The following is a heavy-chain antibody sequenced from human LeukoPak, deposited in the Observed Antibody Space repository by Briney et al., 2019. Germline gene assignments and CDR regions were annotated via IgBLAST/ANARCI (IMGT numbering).Heavy chain of an antibody. J-gene: IGHJ6*03. D-gene: IGHD6-6*01. CDR1: GGSISSSSYY. CDR2: IYYSGST. Sequence: SETLSLTCTVSGGSISSSSYYWGWIRQPPGKGLEWIGSIYYSGSTYYNPSLKSRVTISVDTSKNQFSLKLSSVTAADTAVCYCAGGIAARPMDVWGKGTTVTVSS. V-gene: IGHV4-39*07. CDR3: AGGIAARPMDV.